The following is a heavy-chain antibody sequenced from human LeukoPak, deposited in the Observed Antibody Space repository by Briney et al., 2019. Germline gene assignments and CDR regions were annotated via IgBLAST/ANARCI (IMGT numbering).Heavy chain of an antibody. D-gene: IGHD4-11*01. CDR1: GLTFSNSA. CDR2: VSGSGDST. J-gene: IGHJ4*02. V-gene: IGHV3-23*01. CDR3: AKDQGRDYTLYGSATQFF. Sequence: GGSLRLSCAASGLTFSNSAMSWVRQAPGKGLQWVSSVSGSGDSTRYADSVKGRFTISRDNSKNTLYLQMNSLGAEDTAIYYCAKDQGRDYTLYGSATQFFWGQGALVTVSS.